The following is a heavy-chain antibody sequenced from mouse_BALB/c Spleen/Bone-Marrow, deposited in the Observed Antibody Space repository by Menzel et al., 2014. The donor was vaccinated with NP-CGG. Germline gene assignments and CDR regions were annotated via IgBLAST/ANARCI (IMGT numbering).Heavy chain of an antibody. V-gene: IGHV1S34*01. J-gene: IGHJ4*01. Sequence: LVKTGASVKISCKASGYSFTGYYMHWVKQSHGKSLEWIGYVSCYNGATSYNQKFKGKATFTVDTSSSTAYMQFNSLTSEDSAVYYCARLRGDYDGYAMDYWGQGTSVTVSS. CDR1: GYSFTGYY. CDR2: VSCYNGAT. D-gene: IGHD2-4*01. CDR3: ARLRGDYDGYAMDY.